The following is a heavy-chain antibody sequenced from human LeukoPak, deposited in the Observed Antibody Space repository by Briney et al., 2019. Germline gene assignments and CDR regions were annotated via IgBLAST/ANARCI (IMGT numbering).Heavy chain of an antibody. D-gene: IGHD4-17*01. CDR3: ARPLRRDGDSLFGY. CDR1: GFTFSSYA. V-gene: IGHV3-30-3*01. Sequence: GGSLRLSCAASGFTFSSYAMHWVRQAPGKGLEWVAVISYDGSNKYYADSVKGRFTISRDNSKNTLYLQMNSLRAEDTAVYYCARPLRRDGDSLFGYWGQGTLVTVSS. J-gene: IGHJ4*02. CDR2: ISYDGSNK.